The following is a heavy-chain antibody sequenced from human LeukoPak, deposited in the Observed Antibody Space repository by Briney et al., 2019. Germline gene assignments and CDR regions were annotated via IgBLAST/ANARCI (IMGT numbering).Heavy chain of an antibody. V-gene: IGHV3-53*01. J-gene: IGHJ5*02. CDR1: GFTVSSNY. CDR3: ARDRYCSGGSCLNWFDP. D-gene: IGHD2-15*01. CDR2: IYSGGST. Sequence: SGGSLRLSCAASGFTVSSNYISWVRQAPGKGLEWVSVIYSGGSTYYADSVKGRFTISRDNSKNTLYLQMNSLRAEDTAVYYCARDRYCSGGSCLNWFDPWGQGTLVTVSS.